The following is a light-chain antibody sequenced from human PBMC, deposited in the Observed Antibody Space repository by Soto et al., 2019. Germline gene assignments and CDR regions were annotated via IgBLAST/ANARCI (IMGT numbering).Light chain of an antibody. CDR2: DAS. V-gene: IGKV1-33*01. J-gene: IGKJ2*01. CDR3: KQYDNLPPYT. CDR1: QDISNY. Sequence: DIQMTQSPSSLSAFVGDRVTITCQASQDISNYLNWYQQKPGKAPKLLIYDASNLETGVPSRFSGSGSGTDFTFTISSLQAEDIATYYCKQYDNLPPYTFGQGTKLEIK.